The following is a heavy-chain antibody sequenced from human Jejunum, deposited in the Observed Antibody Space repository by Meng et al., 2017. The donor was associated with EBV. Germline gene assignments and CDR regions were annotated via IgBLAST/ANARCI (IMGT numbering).Heavy chain of an antibody. CDR3: SRDLRGPFDY. CDR1: GYTFSNYW. CDR2: INEDGTHT. D-gene: IGHD3-16*01. V-gene: IGHV3-74*01. J-gene: IGHJ4*02. Sequence: VHWWESGGGLVQPGGPLRRSCVGSGYTFSNYWMHWVRQTPGKGLVWVSRINEDGTHTDYADSVKGRFTISRDNAKNTLTLQMNSLRVEDTAVYYCSRDLRGPFDYWGQGTLVTVSS.